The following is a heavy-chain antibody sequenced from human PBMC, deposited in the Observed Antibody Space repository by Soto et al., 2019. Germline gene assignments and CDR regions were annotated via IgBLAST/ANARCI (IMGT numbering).Heavy chain of an antibody. CDR1: AYTFTSYH. CDR3: ARNLYVRAFDI. CDR2: INAFDDDT. J-gene: IGHJ3*02. Sequence: AQLAQSGPEVKRPGASLKVSCKASAYTFTSYHISWVRQAPGQGLEWIGWINAFDDDTNYSQKFQDRVTMTAHRSTDTAYLDLRSLGSDDTSIYYCARNLYVRAFDIWGQGTMVTVSS. D-gene: IGHD2-8*01. V-gene: IGHV1-18*04.